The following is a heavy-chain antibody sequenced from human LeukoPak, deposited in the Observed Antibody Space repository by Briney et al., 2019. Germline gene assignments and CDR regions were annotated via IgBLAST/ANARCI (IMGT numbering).Heavy chain of an antibody. V-gene: IGHV1-3*01. Sequence: ASVKVSCKASGYTFTTYAIHWVRQAPGQRLEWMGLINADDGNTRYSQRFQGRVTITRDTSENTAYMELSSLRSEDTAVYYCARARVLSGSGSYYRPLEFDYWGQGTLVTVPS. D-gene: IGHD3-10*01. J-gene: IGHJ4*02. CDR3: ARARVLSGSGSYYRPLEFDY. CDR2: INADDGNT. CDR1: GYTFTTYA.